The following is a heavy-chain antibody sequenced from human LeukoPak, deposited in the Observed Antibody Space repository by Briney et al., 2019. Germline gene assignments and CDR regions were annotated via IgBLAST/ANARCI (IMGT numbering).Heavy chain of an antibody. D-gene: IGHD1-26*01. CDR2: ISSSGSTI. CDR1: GFTFSSYE. CDR3: ARVSGSYQYYYYYYYMDV. Sequence: GGSLRLXCAASGFTFSSYEMNWVRQAPGKGLEWVSYISSSGSTIYYADSEKGRFTISRDNAKNSLYLQMNSLRAEDTAVYYCARVSGSYQYYYYYYYMDVWGKRTTVTVSS. V-gene: IGHV3-48*03. J-gene: IGHJ6*03.